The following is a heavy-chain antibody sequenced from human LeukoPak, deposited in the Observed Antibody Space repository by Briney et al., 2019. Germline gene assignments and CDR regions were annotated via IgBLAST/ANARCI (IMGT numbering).Heavy chain of an antibody. CDR2: IFTGSKT. CDR1: GVTVSSNY. CDR3: ARQAGVGVDFWRGYPEGYFDY. J-gene: IGHJ4*02. D-gene: IGHD3-3*01. V-gene: IGHV3-53*01. Sequence: PGGSLRLSCAASGVTVSSNYISWVRQAPGKGLEWISVIFTGSKTYYADSVKGRFTLSRDNSKNTVYLEMNSLRAEDTAVYYCARQAGVGVDFWRGYPEGYFDYWGQGTLVTVSP.